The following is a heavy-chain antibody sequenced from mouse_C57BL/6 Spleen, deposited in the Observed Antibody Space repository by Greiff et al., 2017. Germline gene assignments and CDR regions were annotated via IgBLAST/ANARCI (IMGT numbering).Heavy chain of an antibody. CDR3: ARAGGDYFYYYARDY. CDR2: ISDGGSYT. D-gene: IGHD1-1*01. CDR1: GFTFSSYA. Sequence: EVHLVESGGGLVKPGGSLKLSCAASGFTFSSYAMSWVRQTPEKRLEWVATISDGGSYTYYPDNVKGRFPISRDNAKNNLYLQMRHLKSEDTAMYYGARAGGDYFYYYARDYWGQGTSVTVSS. V-gene: IGHV5-4*01. J-gene: IGHJ4*01.